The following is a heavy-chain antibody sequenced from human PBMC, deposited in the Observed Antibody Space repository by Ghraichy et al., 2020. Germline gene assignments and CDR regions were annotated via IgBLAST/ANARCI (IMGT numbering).Heavy chain of an antibody. CDR1: GGSMSGYY. CDR2: ISHTGST. Sequence: SETLSLTCTVSGGSMSGYYWTWIRQTPGEGLEWIGFISHTGSTNYKPSLLGRVTISVDMSKNQFSLKLSSVIAADTAVYYCARTIGGFGEFGYYYYYGMDVWGQGTTVTVSS. CDR3: ARTIGGFGEFGYYYYYGMDV. J-gene: IGHJ6*02. D-gene: IGHD3-10*01. V-gene: IGHV4-59*01.